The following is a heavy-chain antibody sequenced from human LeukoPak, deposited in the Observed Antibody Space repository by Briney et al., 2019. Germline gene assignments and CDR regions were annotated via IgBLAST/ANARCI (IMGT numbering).Heavy chain of an antibody. V-gene: IGHV3-33*06. Sequence: DSVKGRFTISRDNSKNTLYLQMSSLRAEDTAVYYCAKELTLYSSTSLVDYWGQGTLVTVSS. CDR3: AKELTLYSSTSLVDY. J-gene: IGHJ4*02. D-gene: IGHD6-19*01.